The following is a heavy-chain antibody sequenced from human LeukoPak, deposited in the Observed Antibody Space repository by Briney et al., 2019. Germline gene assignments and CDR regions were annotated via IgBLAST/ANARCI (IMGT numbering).Heavy chain of an antibody. CDR3: ARDGYYDSSGYRKHDAFDI. CDR2: IYSGGIT. Sequence: GGSLRLSCAASGFTVSPNYMSWVRQAPGKGLEWVSLIYSGGITQYADSVKGRFTISRDNSKNTLYLQMTSLRAEDTAVYHCARDGYYDSSGYRKHDAFDIWGQGTLVTVSS. CDR1: GFTVSPNY. V-gene: IGHV3-66*01. D-gene: IGHD3-22*01. J-gene: IGHJ3*02.